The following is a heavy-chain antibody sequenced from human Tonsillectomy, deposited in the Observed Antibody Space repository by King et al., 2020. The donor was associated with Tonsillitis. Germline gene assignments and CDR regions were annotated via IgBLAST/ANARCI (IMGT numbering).Heavy chain of an antibody. Sequence: VQLVESGGGLVQPGGSLRLSCAASGFTFSSYWMSWVRQAPGKGLEWVANIKQDGSESYYVDSVKGRFTISRDNAKNSLYLQLNSLRAEDTAVYYCARDKTYYYGSGSYLGRNYYYYYMDVWGKGTTVTVSS. CDR3: ARDKTYYYGSGSYLGRNYYYYYMDV. V-gene: IGHV3-7*03. D-gene: IGHD3-10*01. CDR2: IKQDGSES. CDR1: GFTFSSYW. J-gene: IGHJ6*03.